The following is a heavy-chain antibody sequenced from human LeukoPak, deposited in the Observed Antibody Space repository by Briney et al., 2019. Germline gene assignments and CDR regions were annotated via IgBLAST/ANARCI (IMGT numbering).Heavy chain of an antibody. CDR3: ARDLFPYGMDV. J-gene: IGHJ6*02. CDR1: GFDVNDNF. CDR2: ISSSSSYI. Sequence: GGSLRLSCVASGFDVNDNFMIWVRQAPGKGLEWSSSISSSSSYIYYADSVKGRFTISRDNAKNSLYLQMNSLRAEDTAVYYCARDLFPYGMDVWGQGTTVTVSS. V-gene: IGHV3-21*01.